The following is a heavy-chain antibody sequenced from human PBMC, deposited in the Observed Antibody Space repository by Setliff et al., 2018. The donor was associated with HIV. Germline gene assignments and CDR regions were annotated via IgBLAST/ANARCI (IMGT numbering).Heavy chain of an antibody. CDR1: GGSMSRVY. Sequence: SETLSLTCSVSGGSMSRVYWAWIRQPPGKGLEWIGYVSASGTTKYNPSLQSRVTISGDSSKNQFSLRLSSVTAADTAVYYCAKEGSWNDDSGAFNIWGQGTMVTVSS. CDR2: VSASGTT. V-gene: IGHV4-4*08. CDR3: AKEGSWNDDSGAFNI. J-gene: IGHJ3*02. D-gene: IGHD1-1*01.